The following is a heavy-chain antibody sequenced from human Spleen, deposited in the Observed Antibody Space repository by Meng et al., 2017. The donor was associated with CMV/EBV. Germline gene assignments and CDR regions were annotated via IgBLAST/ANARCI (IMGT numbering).Heavy chain of an antibody. Sequence: ETLSLTCTVSGGSISSSSYYWGWIRQPPGKGLEWVSAISGSGGSTYYADSVKGRFTISRDNYQNTVYLQMNSLGAEDTALYYCVQEADHYWGRGNLVTVPQ. CDR1: GGSISSSSYY. CDR3: VQEADHY. V-gene: IGHV3-23*01. J-gene: IGHJ4*02. D-gene: IGHD6-13*01. CDR2: ISGSGGST.